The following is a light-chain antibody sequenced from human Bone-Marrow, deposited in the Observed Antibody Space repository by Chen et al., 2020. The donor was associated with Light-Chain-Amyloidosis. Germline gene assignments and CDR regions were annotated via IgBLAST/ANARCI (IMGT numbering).Light chain of an antibody. CDR3: EDRRSWWLT. CDR1: QSVSNF. CDR2: DTS. V-gene: IGKV3-11*01. J-gene: IGKJ4*01. Sequence: LLPPSPATLSLSPGGRATLTCRASQSVSNFLAWYQQKPGQAPRLLIYDTSKRAPGIPARFSGSESGTDITLSVSGLAPDDFAGYYCEDRRSWWLTVGGGTRVGF.